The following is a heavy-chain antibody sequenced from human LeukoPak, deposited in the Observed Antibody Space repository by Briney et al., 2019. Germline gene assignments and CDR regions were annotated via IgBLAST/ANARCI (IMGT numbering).Heavy chain of an antibody. D-gene: IGHD1-14*01. V-gene: IGHV4-34*01. Sequence: SETLSLTCAVYGGSFSGYYWNWIRQPPGKGLEWIGEINHSGGTNYNPSLKSRVTISLDTSKNQFSLKLSSVTAADTAVYYCARGRSPLPWGQGTLVTVSS. CDR1: GGSFSGYY. CDR3: ARGRSPLP. J-gene: IGHJ5*02. CDR2: INHSGGT.